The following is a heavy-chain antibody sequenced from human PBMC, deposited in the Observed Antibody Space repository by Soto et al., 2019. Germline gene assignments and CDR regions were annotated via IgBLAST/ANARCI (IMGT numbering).Heavy chain of an antibody. CDR3: ARGRTVRDHDDFDL. V-gene: IGHV3-48*03. J-gene: IGHJ4*02. CDR2: ISSSGSTI. Sequence: GGSLRLSCAASGFTFSSYEMNWVRQAPGKGLEWVSYISSSGSTIYYADSVKGRFTISRDNAKNSLYLQMNSLRAEDTAVYYCARGRTVRDHDDFDLWGQGTLVTVSS. D-gene: IGHD2-21*01. CDR1: GFTFSSYE.